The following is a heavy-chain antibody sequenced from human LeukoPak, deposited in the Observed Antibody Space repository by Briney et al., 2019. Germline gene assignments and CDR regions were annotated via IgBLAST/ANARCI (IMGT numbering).Heavy chain of an antibody. CDR2: ISYDGSNK. CDR3: AKDPKGYYPLYYFDY. D-gene: IGHD3-22*01. Sequence: PGRSLRLSCAASGFTFSSYGMHWVRQAPGKGLEWVAVISYDGSNKYYADSVKGRFTISRDNSKNTLYLQMNSLRAEDTAVYYCAKDPKGYYPLYYFDYWGQGTLVTVSS. CDR1: GFTFSSYG. J-gene: IGHJ4*02. V-gene: IGHV3-30*18.